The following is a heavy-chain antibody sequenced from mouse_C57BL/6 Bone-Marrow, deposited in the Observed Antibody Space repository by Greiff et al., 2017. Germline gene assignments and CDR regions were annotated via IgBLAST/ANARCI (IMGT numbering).Heavy chain of an antibody. Sequence: EVNVVESGGGLVQSGRSLRLSCATSGFTFSDFYMEWVRQAPGKGLEWIAASRNKANDYTTEYSASVKGRFIVSRDTSQSILYLQMNALRAEDTAIYYCARDGDYDRGYAMDYWGQGTSVTVSS. J-gene: IGHJ4*01. D-gene: IGHD2-4*01. CDR2: SRNKANDYTT. V-gene: IGHV7-1*01. CDR3: ARDGDYDRGYAMDY. CDR1: GFTFSDFY.